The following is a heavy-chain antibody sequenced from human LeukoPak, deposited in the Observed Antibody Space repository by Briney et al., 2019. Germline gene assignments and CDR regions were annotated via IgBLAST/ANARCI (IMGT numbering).Heavy chain of an antibody. CDR2: IYHSGST. CDR3: ARVLRGYCSSTSCCYFDY. J-gene: IGHJ4*02. V-gene: IGHV4-38-2*02. Sequence: SENLSLTCTVSGYSISSGYYWGWIRPPPGKGLEWIGSIYHSGSTYYNPSLKSRVTISVDTSKNQLSLNLSSVTAADTAVYYCARVLRGYCSSTSCCYFDYWGQGTLVTVSS. D-gene: IGHD2-2*01. CDR1: GYSISSGYY.